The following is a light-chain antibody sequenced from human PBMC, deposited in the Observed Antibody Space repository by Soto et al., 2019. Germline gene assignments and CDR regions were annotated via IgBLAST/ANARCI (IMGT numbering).Light chain of an antibody. CDR2: QAS. Sequence: DVQMTQSPSTLSASIGDRVTITCRASQSISWWLSWYQQKPGKAPKLLIYQASTFESGVPSRFTGSGSGTEFTLTINSLQSDDFATYYCQQYNAAFGQGTRLDIK. CDR3: QQYNAA. CDR1: QSISWW. J-gene: IGKJ5*01. V-gene: IGKV1-5*03.